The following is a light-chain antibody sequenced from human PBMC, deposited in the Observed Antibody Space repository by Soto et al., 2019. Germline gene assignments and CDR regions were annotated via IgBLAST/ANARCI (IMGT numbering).Light chain of an antibody. CDR2: EGS. J-gene: IGLJ1*01. CDR3: CSYAGSSTYV. V-gene: IGLV2-23*01. CDR1: SSDVGSYNL. Sequence: QSVLTHPASVSGSPGQSITISCTGTSSDVGSYNLVSWYQQHPGKAPKLMIYEGSKRPSGVPNLFSGSESGKTASLTISGLQAEDEADYYCCSYAGSSTYVFGTGTKVTVL.